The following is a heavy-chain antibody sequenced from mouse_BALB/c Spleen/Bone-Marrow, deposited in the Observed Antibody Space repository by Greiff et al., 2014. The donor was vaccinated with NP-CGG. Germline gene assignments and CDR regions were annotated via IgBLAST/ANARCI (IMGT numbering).Heavy chain of an antibody. CDR3: ARLNYYGNLFV. CDR2: INPDSSTI. J-gene: IGHJ1*01. V-gene: IGHV4-1*02. D-gene: IGHD1-1*01. CDR1: GFDFSRYW. Sequence: EVQGVESGGGLVQPGGSLKLSCAASGFDFSRYWTSWVRQAPGKGLEWIGEINPDSSTINYTPSLKDKFIISRDNAKNTLYRQMSKVGSEDTALYYCARLNYYGNLFVWGAGTTVTVSS.